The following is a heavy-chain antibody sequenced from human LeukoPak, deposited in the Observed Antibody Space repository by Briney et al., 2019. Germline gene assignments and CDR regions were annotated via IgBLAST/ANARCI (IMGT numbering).Heavy chain of an antibody. J-gene: IGHJ3*02. CDR3: ARHVRGAFDI. V-gene: IGHV4-59*08. Sequence: PSETLPLTCTVSGGSISSYYWSWIRQPPGKGLEWIGYIYYSGSTNYNPSLKSRVTISVDTSKNQFSLKLSSVTAADTAVYYCARHVRGAFDIWGQGTMVTVSS. CDR2: IYYSGST. D-gene: IGHD3-10*02. CDR1: GGSISSYY.